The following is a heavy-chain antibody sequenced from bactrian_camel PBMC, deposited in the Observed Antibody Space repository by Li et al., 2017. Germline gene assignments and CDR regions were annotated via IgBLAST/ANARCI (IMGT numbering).Heavy chain of an antibody. CDR3: AAGWVNRNVLSKAEYDY. CDR2: IYTTNGRT. CDR1: GYAFNS. V-gene: IGHV3S63*01. D-gene: IGHD5*01. Sequence: HVQLVESGGGSVQAGGSLRLSCAASGYAFNSMGWFRQAPGKEREGVAGIYTTNGRTDYADSVKGRFTISRDRSKNTVYLQMNSLKPEDAAMYYCAAGWVNRNVLSKAEYDYWGQGTQVTVS. J-gene: IGHJ4*01.